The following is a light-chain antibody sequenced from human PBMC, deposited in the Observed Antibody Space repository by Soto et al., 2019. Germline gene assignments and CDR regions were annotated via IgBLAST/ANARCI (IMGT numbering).Light chain of an antibody. CDR2: AAS. J-gene: IGKJ2*01. CDR1: QSISSY. CDR3: QQSYSTPPENT. Sequence: DIQMTQSPSSLSASVGDRVTITCRASQSISSYLNWYQQKPGKAPKLLIYAASSLQSGVPSRFSGSGSVTDFTLTSSSLQPVDFATYYCQQSYSTPPENTFGQATNLEIK. V-gene: IGKV1-39*01.